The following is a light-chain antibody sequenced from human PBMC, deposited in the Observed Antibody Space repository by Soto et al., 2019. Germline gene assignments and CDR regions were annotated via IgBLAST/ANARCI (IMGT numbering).Light chain of an antibody. Sequence: EIELTQSPGTLSLSPGERATLSCRASRSVSSSYLAWYQQKPGQAPRLLIFGASSRSAGIPDRFSGSGSGTDLTLTISRLEPEDFEVYYCQQYGRSPSTFGQGTKVDI. J-gene: IGKJ1*01. CDR1: RSVSSSY. V-gene: IGKV3-20*01. CDR2: GAS. CDR3: QQYGRSPST.